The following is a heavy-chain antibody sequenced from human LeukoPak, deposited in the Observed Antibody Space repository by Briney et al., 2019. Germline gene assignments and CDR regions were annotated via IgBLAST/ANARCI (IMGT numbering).Heavy chain of an antibody. Sequence: ASVKVSCKASGYTFTSYDSNGVRQATGQGREWMGWMNPNSGNTGYAQKFQGRVTMTRNTSISTAYMELSSLRSEDTAVYYCASIGVVPAAISPPSAYYYYYGMDVWGQGTTVTVSS. V-gene: IGHV1-8*01. CDR3: ASIGVVPAAISPPSAYYYYYGMDV. CDR1: GYTFTSYD. D-gene: IGHD2-2*01. J-gene: IGHJ6*02. CDR2: MNPNSGNT.